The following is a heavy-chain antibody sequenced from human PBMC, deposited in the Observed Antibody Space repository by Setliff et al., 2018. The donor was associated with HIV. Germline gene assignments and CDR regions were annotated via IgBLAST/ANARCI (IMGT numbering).Heavy chain of an antibody. CDR3: ARDLRDLSDYGDAYYYYMDV. J-gene: IGHJ6*03. D-gene: IGHD4-17*01. V-gene: IGHV4-34*01. Sequence: PSETLSLTCAVYGGSISGYSWNWIRQPPGKGMEWIGEINHSGNSNYNPSLKSRVTISIDTSKNQFSLKLSSVTAADTAVYYCARDLRDLSDYGDAYYYYMDVWGKGTKVTVSS. CDR2: INHSGNS. CDR1: GGSISGYS.